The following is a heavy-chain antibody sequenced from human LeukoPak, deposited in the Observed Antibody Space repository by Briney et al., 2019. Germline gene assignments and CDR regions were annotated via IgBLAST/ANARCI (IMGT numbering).Heavy chain of an antibody. Sequence: ASVKVSCKASGYTFTGYYMRWVRQAPGQGLEWMGWINPNSGGTNYAQKFQGRVTMTRDTSISTAYMELSGLRSDDTAVYYCAREVAGAARSWYFDLWGRGTLVTVSS. CDR2: INPNSGGT. CDR1: GYTFTGYY. D-gene: IGHD6-6*01. CDR3: AREVAGAARSWYFDL. J-gene: IGHJ2*01. V-gene: IGHV1-2*02.